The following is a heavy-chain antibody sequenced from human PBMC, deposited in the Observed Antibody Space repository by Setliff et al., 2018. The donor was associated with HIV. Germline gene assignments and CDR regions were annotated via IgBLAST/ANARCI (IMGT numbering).Heavy chain of an antibody. CDR2: IYYSGST. CDR1: GGSISSTNYY. V-gene: IGHV4-39*01. D-gene: IGHD6-13*01. J-gene: IGHJ2*01. CDR3: ARLGAAAAGNRYFDL. Sequence: SETLSLTCTVSGGSISSTNYYWAWIRQPPGKGLEWIGSIYYSGSTYYNPSLKSRLTISVDTPKNQFSLKLSSVTATDTAVYYCARLGAAAAGNRYFDLWGRGTLVTVSS.